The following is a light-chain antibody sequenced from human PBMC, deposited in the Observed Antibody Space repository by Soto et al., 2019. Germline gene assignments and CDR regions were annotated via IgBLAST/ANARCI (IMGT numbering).Light chain of an antibody. CDR1: QSISYW. CDR3: QHYNSYPLT. J-gene: IGKJ4*01. CDR2: KAS. Sequence: DIQMTQSPSTLSASVGDRVTIICRASQSISYWLAWYQQKPGKAPKLLIYKASSLKTGVPLRFSGSGSGTEFTLTISSLQPDDFASYYCQHYNSYPLTFGGGTKVEIK. V-gene: IGKV1-5*03.